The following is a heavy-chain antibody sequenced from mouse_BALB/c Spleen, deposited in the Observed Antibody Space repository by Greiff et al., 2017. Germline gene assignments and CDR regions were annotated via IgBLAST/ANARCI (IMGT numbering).Heavy chain of an antibody. V-gene: IGHV3-8*02. CDR3: ARYVRRGGYFDY. Sequence: EVQLQQSGPSLVKPSQTLSLTCSVTGDSITSGYWNWIRKFPGNKLEYMGDISYSGSTYYNQPLTSRISITRDTSTNKYYLQLNSVTTADTATYYCARYVRRGGYFDYWGQGTTLTVSS. J-gene: IGHJ2*01. CDR2: ISYSGST. CDR1: GDSITSGY.